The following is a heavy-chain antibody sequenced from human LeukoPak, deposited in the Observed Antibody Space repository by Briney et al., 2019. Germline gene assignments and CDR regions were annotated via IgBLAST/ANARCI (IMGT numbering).Heavy chain of an antibody. J-gene: IGHJ6*02. D-gene: IGHD1-26*01. CDR1: GFTFSSYS. V-gene: IGHV3-21*01. CDR2: ISSSSSYI. CDR3: ARASLVGATPYYYGMDV. Sequence: GGTLRLSCAASGFTFSSYSMNWVRQAPGKGLEWVSSISSSSSYIYYADSVKGRFTISRDNAKNSLYLQMNSLRAEDTAVYYCARASLVGATPYYYGMDVWGQGTTVTVSS.